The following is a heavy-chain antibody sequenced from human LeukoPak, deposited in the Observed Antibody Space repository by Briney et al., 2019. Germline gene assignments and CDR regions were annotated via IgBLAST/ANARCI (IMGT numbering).Heavy chain of an antibody. Sequence: TGGSLRLSCAASGFTFSSYAMSWVRRAPGKGLEWVSAISGSGGSTYYADSVKGRFTISRDNSKNTLYLQMNSLRAEDTAVYYCARDPSQGYCSSTSCSPHDAFDIWGQGTMVTVSS. V-gene: IGHV3-23*01. CDR2: ISGSGGST. J-gene: IGHJ3*02. CDR3: ARDPSQGYCSSTSCSPHDAFDI. D-gene: IGHD2-2*01. CDR1: GFTFSSYA.